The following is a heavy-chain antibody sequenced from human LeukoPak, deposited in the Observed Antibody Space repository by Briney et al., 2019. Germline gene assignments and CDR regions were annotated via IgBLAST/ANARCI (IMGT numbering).Heavy chain of an antibody. J-gene: IGHJ4*02. V-gene: IGHV5-51*01. D-gene: IGHD3-10*01. Sequence: GESLKISCKGSGYSFTSYWIGWVRQMPGKGLEWTGIIYPGDSDTRYSPSFQGQVTISADKSISTAYLQWSSLKASDTAMYYCARLIWFGELLFFTPDYWGQGTLVTVSS. CDR2: IYPGDSDT. CDR1: GYSFTSYW. CDR3: ARLIWFGELLFFTPDY.